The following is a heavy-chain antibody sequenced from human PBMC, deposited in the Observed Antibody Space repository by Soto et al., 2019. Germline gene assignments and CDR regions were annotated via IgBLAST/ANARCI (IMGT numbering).Heavy chain of an antibody. D-gene: IGHD3-22*01. CDR3: AAYYYDSSGYWYLDL. V-gene: IGHV1-69*02. J-gene: IGHJ2*01. CDR2: IIPIVGIA. Sequence: SVKVSCKASGGTFSSYTISWVRQAPGQGLEWMGRIIPIVGIANYAQKFQGRVTITADKSTSTAYMELSSLRSEDTAVYYCAAYYYDSSGYWYLDLWGRGTLVTVSS. CDR1: GGTFSSYT.